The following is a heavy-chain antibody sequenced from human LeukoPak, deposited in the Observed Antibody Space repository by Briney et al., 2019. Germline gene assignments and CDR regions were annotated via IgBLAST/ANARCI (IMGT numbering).Heavy chain of an antibody. J-gene: IGHJ3*02. CDR1: GFTFSDYY. Sequence: PVGSLRLSCAASGFTFSDYYMSWIRQAPGKGLEWVSYISSSSSYTNYADSVKGRFTISRDNAKNSLYLQMNSLRAEDTAIYYCARTQCPGASCYSDAFDIWGQGTVVTVSS. V-gene: IGHV3-11*03. CDR3: ARTQCPGASCYSDAFDI. CDR2: ISSSSSYT. D-gene: IGHD2-15*01.